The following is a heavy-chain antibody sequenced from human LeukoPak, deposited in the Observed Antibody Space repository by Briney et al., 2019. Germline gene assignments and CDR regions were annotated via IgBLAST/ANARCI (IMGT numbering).Heavy chain of an antibody. D-gene: IGHD4-17*01. J-gene: IGHJ4*02. V-gene: IGHV3-23*01. CDR3: ARGGRTLIDYGDYV. Sequence: TGGSLRLSCAASGFTFSSYAMSWVRQAPGKGLEWVSAISGSGGSTYYADSVKGRFTISRDNSKNTLYLQMNSLRAEDTAVYYCARGGRTLIDYGDYVWGQGTLVTVSS. CDR2: ISGSGGST. CDR1: GFTFSSYA.